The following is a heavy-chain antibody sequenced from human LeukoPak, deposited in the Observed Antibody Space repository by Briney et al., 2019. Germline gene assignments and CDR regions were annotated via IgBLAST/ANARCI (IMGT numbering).Heavy chain of an antibody. Sequence: SETLSLTCTVSGGSISSYYWSWIRQPAGKGLEWIGRIYTSGSTNYNPSLKSRVTMSVDTSKNQFSLKLSSVTAADTAVYYCARTLYYDFWSGYSDQKFDPRGQGTLVTVSS. CDR2: IYTSGST. J-gene: IGHJ5*02. CDR3: ARTLYYDFWSGYSDQKFDP. D-gene: IGHD3-3*01. V-gene: IGHV4-4*07. CDR1: GGSISSYY.